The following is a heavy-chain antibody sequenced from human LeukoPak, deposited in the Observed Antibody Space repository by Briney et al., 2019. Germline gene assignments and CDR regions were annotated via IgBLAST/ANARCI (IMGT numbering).Heavy chain of an antibody. CDR1: GFTFSSYA. J-gene: IGHJ4*02. CDR3: ARDLAGAPAL. CDR2: ISYDGSNE. V-gene: IGHV3-30*04. D-gene: IGHD2-15*01. Sequence: PGRSLRLSCAASGFTFSSYAMHWVRQAPGKGLEWVALISYDGSNEYYADSVKGRFTISRDNSKNTLYLQMNSLRAEDTAVYFCARDLAGAPALWGQGTLVTVSS.